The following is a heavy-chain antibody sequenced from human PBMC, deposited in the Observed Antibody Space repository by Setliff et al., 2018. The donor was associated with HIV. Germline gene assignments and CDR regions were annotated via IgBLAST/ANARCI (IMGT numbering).Heavy chain of an antibody. CDR1: GGSIRSGNYY. Sequence: SETLSLTCTVSGGSIRSGNYYWSWIRQPPGKGLEWIGYIYTSGSTYYNPSLRSRVTISLDTSKNQFSLKLSSVTAADTAVYFCARVRRDGNSFDDWGQGTLVTVSS. V-gene: IGHV4-30-4*08. CDR2: IYTSGST. J-gene: IGHJ4*02. D-gene: IGHD4-4*01. CDR3: ARVRRDGNSFDD.